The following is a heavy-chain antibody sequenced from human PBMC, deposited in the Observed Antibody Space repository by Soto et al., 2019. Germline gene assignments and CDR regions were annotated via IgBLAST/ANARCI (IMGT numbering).Heavy chain of an antibody. CDR3: AKALRFTFTTGYYMDV. CDR2: ISGSGST. CDR1: GFTVSSYA. V-gene: IGHV3-23*01. D-gene: IGHD3-16*01. Sequence: EVQLLESGGGLVQPGGSLRLSCAASGFTVSSYAMSWVRQAPGKGLEWVSVISGSGSTDSADSVKGRFTISRDSSKNTVYPQMNSMRAEDTAVYYCAKALRFTFTTGYYMDVWGRVTTVTVSS. J-gene: IGHJ6*03.